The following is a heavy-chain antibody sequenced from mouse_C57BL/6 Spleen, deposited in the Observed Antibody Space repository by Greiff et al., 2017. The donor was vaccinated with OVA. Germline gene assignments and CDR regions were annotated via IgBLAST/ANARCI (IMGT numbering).Heavy chain of an antibody. D-gene: IGHD1-1*01. V-gene: IGHV5-17*01. CDR3: ARGIYYYGSSPWYFDV. Sequence: EVQGVESGGGLVKPGGSLKLSCAASGFTFSDYGMHWVRQAPEKGLEWVAYISSGSSTIYYADTVKGRFTISRDNAKNTLFLQMTSLRSEDTAMYYCARGIYYYGSSPWYFDVWGTGTTVTVSS. CDR2: ISSGSSTI. J-gene: IGHJ1*03. CDR1: GFTFSDYG.